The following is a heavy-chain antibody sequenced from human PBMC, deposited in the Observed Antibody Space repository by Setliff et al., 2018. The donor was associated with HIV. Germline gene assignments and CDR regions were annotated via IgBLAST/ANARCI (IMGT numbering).Heavy chain of an antibody. CDR1: GYSFSDYW. CDR3: ARPATYGTLDAFDI. V-gene: IGHV5-51*01. Sequence: GESLKISCKASGYSFSDYWIGWVRQMPGKGLEWMGIIFPDDSDTRYSPSFQGHVTISADKSISTAYLQWSSLKASDTAMYYCARPATYGTLDAFDIWGQGTMVTVSS. D-gene: IGHD3-10*01. CDR2: IFPDDSDT. J-gene: IGHJ3*02.